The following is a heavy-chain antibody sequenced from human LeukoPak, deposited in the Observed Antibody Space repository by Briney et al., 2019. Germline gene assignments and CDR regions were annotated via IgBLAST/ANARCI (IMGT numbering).Heavy chain of an antibody. CDR3: ARRAVASGYYPYYYMDV. CDR2: IYYSGST. J-gene: IGHJ6*03. V-gene: IGHV4-39*01. Sequence: ETLSLTCTVSGGSISSSSYYWGWIRQPPGKGLEWIGSIYYSGSTYYNPSLKSRVTISVDTSKNQFSLKLSSVTAADTAVYYCARRAVASGYYPYYYMDVWGKGTTVTVSS. D-gene: IGHD3-3*01. CDR1: GGSISSSSYY.